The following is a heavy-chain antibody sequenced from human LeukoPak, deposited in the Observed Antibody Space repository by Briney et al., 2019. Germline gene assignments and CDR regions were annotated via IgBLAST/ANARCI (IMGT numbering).Heavy chain of an antibody. CDR1: GYTFTSYD. J-gene: IGHJ6*02. V-gene: IGHV1-8*01. CDR2: MNPNSGNT. D-gene: IGHD2-15*01. CDR3: ARQVGGYYYYGMDV. Sequence: ASVKVSCKASGYTFTSYDINWVRQATGQGLEWMGWMNPNSGNTGYAQKFQGRVTMTRNTSISTAYMELSSLRSEDTAVYYCARQVGGYYYYGMDVWGQGTTVTASS.